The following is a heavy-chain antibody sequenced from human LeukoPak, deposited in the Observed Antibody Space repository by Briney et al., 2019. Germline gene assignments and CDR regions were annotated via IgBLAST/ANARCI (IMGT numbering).Heavy chain of an antibody. Sequence: SETLSLTCTVSGGSVSSGSYYWSWIRQPPGKGLEWIGYIYYSGSTNYNPSLKSRVTISVDTSKNQFSLKLSSVTAADTAVYYCASDRGSGWYGGVDYWGQGTLVTVSS. CDR1: GGSVSSGSYY. CDR2: IYYSGST. D-gene: IGHD6-19*01. V-gene: IGHV4-61*01. CDR3: ASDRGSGWYGGVDY. J-gene: IGHJ4*02.